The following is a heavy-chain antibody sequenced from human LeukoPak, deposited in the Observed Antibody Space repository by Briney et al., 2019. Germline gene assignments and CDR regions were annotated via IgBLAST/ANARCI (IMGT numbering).Heavy chain of an antibody. D-gene: IGHD3-9*01. Sequence: SETLSRTCTVSGDSLINFYWSWIRQPPGKGLEWIGYIYYSGTTNYNPSLKSRVTMSVDTSKNQFSLKLRSVTAADTAVYYCARLKFDVLTGYYEALDYWGQGTLVTVSS. CDR2: IYYSGTT. CDR3: ARLKFDVLTGYYEALDY. V-gene: IGHV4-59*08. J-gene: IGHJ4*02. CDR1: GDSLINFY.